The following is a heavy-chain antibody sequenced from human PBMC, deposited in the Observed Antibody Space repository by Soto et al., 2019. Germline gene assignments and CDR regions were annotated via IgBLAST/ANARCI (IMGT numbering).Heavy chain of an antibody. CDR1: GDSVSSNSAA. V-gene: IGHV6-1*01. Sequence: SPTLSLTCAISGDSVSSNSAAWNWIRQSPSRGLEWLGRTYYRSKWYNDYAVSVKSRITINPDTSKNQFSLQLNSVTPEDTAVYYCARWGSSTSSPSYYGMDVWGQGTTVTVSS. D-gene: IGHD2-2*01. CDR2: TYYRSKWYN. J-gene: IGHJ6*02. CDR3: ARWGSSTSSPSYYGMDV.